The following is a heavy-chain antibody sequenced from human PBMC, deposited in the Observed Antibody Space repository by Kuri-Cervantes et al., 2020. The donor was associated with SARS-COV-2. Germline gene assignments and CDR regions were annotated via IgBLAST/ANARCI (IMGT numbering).Heavy chain of an antibody. CDR2: FDPEDGET. CDR1: GYTLTELS. CDR3: ATTSPIVGASNWFDP. V-gene: IGHV1-24*01. Sequence: GSLRLSCKVSGYTLTELSMHWVRQAPGKGLEWMGGFDPEDGETIYAQKFQGRVTMTEDTSTDTAYMELSSLRSEDTAVYYCATTSPIVGASNWFDPWGQGTLVTVSS. J-gene: IGHJ5*02. D-gene: IGHD1-26*01.